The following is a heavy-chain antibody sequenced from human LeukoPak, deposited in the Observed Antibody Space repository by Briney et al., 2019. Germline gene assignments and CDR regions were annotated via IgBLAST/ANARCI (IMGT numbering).Heavy chain of an antibody. CDR3: ARLVAAARHLSFDP. CDR1: GGSISSSSYY. Sequence: SETLSLTCTVSGGSISSSSYYWGWIRQPPGKGLEWIGSIYYSGSTYYNPSLKSRVTISVDTSKNQFSLKLSSVTAADTAVYYCARLVAAARHLSFDPWGQGTPVTVSS. V-gene: IGHV4-39*01. D-gene: IGHD6-13*01. CDR2: IYYSGST. J-gene: IGHJ5*02.